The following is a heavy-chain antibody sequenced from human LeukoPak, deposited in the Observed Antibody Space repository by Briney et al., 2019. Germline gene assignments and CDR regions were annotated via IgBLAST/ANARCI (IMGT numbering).Heavy chain of an antibody. CDR2: IWADGSSE. Sequence: GRSLRLSCAASGFNLSLYAMDWVRQTPGKGLEWVAVIWADGSSEYYADSVKGRVTISKDNSKSTLYLQMNSLRAEDTAVYYCARDRWFGDQGPGYCDYWGQGTLVTVSS. CDR3: ARDRWFGDQGPGYCDY. CDR1: GFNLSLYA. D-gene: IGHD3-10*01. V-gene: IGHV3-33*01. J-gene: IGHJ4*02.